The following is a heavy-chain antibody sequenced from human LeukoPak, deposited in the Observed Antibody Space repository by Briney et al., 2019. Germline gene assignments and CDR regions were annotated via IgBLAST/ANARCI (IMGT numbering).Heavy chain of an antibody. Sequence: PSETLSLTCTVSGGSISSSSYNWGWIRQPPGKGLEWIGSVYYSGSTYYNPSLKSRVTISVDTSKNQFSLKLSSVTAADTAVYYCARPRRRQELDYWGQGTLVTVSS. CDR2: VYYSGST. D-gene: IGHD6-13*01. CDR1: GGSISSSSYN. V-gene: IGHV4-39*07. J-gene: IGHJ4*02. CDR3: ARPRRRQELDY.